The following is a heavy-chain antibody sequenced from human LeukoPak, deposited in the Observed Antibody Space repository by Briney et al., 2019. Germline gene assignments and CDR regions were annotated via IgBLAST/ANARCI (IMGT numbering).Heavy chain of an antibody. V-gene: IGHV3-20*04. CDR3: TRGLGRTTYYFDY. CDR2: INWNGGST. D-gene: IGHD4-11*01. J-gene: IGHJ4*02. Sequence: GGSLRLSCAASGFTFADYGMSWVRQAPGKGLECFSSINWNGGSTYYADSVKGRFTISRDNAKNSVYLQMNSLRAEDTALYYCTRGLGRTTYYFDYWGQGTQVTVSS. CDR1: GFTFADYG.